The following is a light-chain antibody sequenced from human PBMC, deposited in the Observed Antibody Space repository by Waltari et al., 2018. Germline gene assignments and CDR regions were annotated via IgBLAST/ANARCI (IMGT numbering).Light chain of an antibody. CDR1: SSDVGGYNY. V-gene: IGLV2-23*02. J-gene: IGLJ3*02. CDR2: DVS. Sequence: QSALTQPASVSGSPGQSITISCTGTSSDVGGYNYVSWYQQHPGKAPTLMIYDVSKRPSGVSNRFSGSKSGNTAALTISGLQAEDEADYYCCSYAGSRVFGGGTKLTVL. CDR3: CSYAGSRV.